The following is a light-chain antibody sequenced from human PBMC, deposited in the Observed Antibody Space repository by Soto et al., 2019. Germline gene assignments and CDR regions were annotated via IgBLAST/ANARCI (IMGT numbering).Light chain of an antibody. CDR3: HHRNTWPFT. Sequence: EVVLTQSPATLSLSPGERATLSCRASQSVTNYLAWYQQKPGQAPRLLIYDASNRATGIPARFSGSGSGTDFTLSFSSLEPEDFAVYYCHHRNTWPFTFGPGTKVDIK. V-gene: IGKV3-11*01. CDR1: QSVTNY. CDR2: DAS. J-gene: IGKJ3*01.